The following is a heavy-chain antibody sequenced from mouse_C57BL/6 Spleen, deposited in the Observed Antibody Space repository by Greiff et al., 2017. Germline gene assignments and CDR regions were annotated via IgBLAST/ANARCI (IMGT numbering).Heavy chain of an antibody. CDR3: TSIYYDYDEAY. CDR2: IDPETGGT. V-gene: IGHV1-15*01. CDR1: GYTFTDYE. J-gene: IGHJ3*01. D-gene: IGHD2-4*01. Sequence: SGAELVRPGASVTLSCKASGYTFTDYEMHWVKQTPVHGLEWIGAIDPETGGTAYNQKFKGKAILTADKSSSTAYMELRSLTSEDSAVYYCTSIYYDYDEAYWGQGTLVTVSA.